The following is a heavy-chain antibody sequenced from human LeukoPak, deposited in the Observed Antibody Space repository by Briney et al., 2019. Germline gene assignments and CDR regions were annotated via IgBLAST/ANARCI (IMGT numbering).Heavy chain of an antibody. CDR1: GGSISSYY. CDR3: ERRVDILTGYGWFDP. CDR2: IYYSGST. J-gene: IGHJ5*02. V-gene: IGHV4-59*08. Sequence: SETLSLTCTVSGGSISSYYWSWIRQPPGKGLEWIGYIYYSGSTNYNPSLKSRRTISVDTSKNQFCMKLRYVTAADADVYYCERRVDILTGYGWFDPWGQGTLVTVSS. D-gene: IGHD3-9*01.